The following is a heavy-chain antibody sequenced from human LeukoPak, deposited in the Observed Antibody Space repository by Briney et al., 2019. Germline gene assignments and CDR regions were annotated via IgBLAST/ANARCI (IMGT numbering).Heavy chain of an antibody. CDR1: GFILGNHW. V-gene: IGHV3-7*03. Sequence: GSSLRLSCAASGFILGNHWMTWVRQAPGKGPEWVANVNKDGSEKYYVDSVKGRFTISRDTAKNSLYLQMNNLRAEDTALYYCARNNDMDVWGQGTTVIVSS. CDR3: ARNNDMDV. J-gene: IGHJ6*02. CDR2: VNKDGSEK. D-gene: IGHD1/OR15-1a*01.